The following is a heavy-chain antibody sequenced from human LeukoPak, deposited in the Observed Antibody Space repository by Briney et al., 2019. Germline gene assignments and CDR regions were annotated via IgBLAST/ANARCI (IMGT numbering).Heavy chain of an antibody. Sequence: GASVKVSCKASGYTFTSYDINWVRQATGQGLEWMGWMNPNSGNTGYAQKFQGRVAMTRNTSISTAYMELSSLRSEDTAVYYCARGHAWENRYSGSYEDWGQGTLVTVSS. D-gene: IGHD1-26*01. V-gene: IGHV1-8*01. CDR3: ARGHAWENRYSGSYED. CDR2: MNPNSGNT. J-gene: IGHJ4*02. CDR1: GYTFTSYD.